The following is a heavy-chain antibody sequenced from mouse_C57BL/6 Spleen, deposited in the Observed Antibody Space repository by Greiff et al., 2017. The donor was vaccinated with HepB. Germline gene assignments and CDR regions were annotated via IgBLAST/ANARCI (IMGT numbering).Heavy chain of an antibody. D-gene: IGHD1-1*01. J-gene: IGHJ1*03. CDR1: GYTFTSYW. CDR2: IHPNSGST. V-gene: IGHV1-64*01. Sequence: QVQLQQSGAELVKPGASVKLSCKASGYTFTSYWMHWVKQRPGQGLEWIGMIHPNSGSTNYNEKFKSKATLTVDKSSSTAYMQLSSLTSEDSAVYYCASRRLYYGSSDWYFDVWGTGTTVTVSS. CDR3: ASRRLYYGSSDWYFDV.